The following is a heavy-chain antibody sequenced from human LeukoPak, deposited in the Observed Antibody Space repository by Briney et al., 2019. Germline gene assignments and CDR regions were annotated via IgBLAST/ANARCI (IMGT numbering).Heavy chain of an antibody. D-gene: IGHD3-9*01. J-gene: IGHJ5*02. CDR3: ATQRGYYDILTGYTNTYNWFDP. Sequence: SETLSLTCTVSGGSISSSSYYWGWIRQPPGKGLEWIGSIYYSGSTYYNPSLKSRVTISADTSKNQFSLKLSSVTAADTAVYYCATQRGYYDILTGYTNTYNWFDPWGQGTLVTVSS. CDR1: GGSISSSSYY. V-gene: IGHV4-39*01. CDR2: IYYSGST.